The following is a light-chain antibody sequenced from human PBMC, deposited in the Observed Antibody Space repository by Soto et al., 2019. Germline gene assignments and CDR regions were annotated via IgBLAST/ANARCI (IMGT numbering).Light chain of an antibody. J-gene: IGLJ1*01. CDR2: DVS. V-gene: IGLV2-11*01. CDR3: CLYAVTFYV. CDR1: SSDVGTYDF. Sequence: QSALTQPRSVSGSPGQSVTISCTGTSSDVGTYDFVSWYQQHPGKAPRLMIFDVSERPSGVPDRFSGSKSGNTASLTISGLQVEDEADYYCCLYAVTFYVFGTGTKVTVL.